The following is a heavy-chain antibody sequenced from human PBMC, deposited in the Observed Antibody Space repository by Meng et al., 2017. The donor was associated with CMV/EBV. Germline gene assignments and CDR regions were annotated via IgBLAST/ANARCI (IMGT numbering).Heavy chain of an antibody. CDR1: GCTSISYR. D-gene: IGHD5/OR15-5a*01. CDR3: ARLGIVSSAVGLAFDV. J-gene: IGHJ3*01. Sequence: KVSCKASGCTSISYRIGWVRQMPGKGLEWMGIIYAGDADFGYNPSFQGQVTISADRSTNTAYLQWRSLKNSDTAIYYCARLGIVSSAVGLAFDVWGQGTMVTVSS. V-gene: IGHV5-51*01. CDR2: IYAGDADF.